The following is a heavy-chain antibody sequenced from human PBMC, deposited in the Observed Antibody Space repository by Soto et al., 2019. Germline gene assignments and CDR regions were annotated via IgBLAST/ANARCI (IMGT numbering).Heavy chain of an antibody. CDR3: ARQPGDNYCGADGPKRYYYYGMDV. CDR2: IYYSGST. CDR1: GGSISSYY. Sequence: SETLSLTCTVSGGSISSYYWSWIRQPPGKGLEWIGYIYYSGSTNYNPSLKSRVTISVDTSKNQFSLKLSSVTAADTAVYYCARQPGDNYCGADGPKRYYYYGMDVWGQGTTVTVSS. V-gene: IGHV4-59*01. J-gene: IGHJ6*02. D-gene: IGHD3-10*01.